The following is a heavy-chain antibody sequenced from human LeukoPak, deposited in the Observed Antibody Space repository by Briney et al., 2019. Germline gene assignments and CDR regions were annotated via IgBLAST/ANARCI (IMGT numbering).Heavy chain of an antibody. CDR3: ARLGESTTDFDY. J-gene: IGHJ4*02. Sequence: GGSLRLSCAASGFTFDDYAMHWVRQAPGKGLEWVSSISSITSSYIHYADSVKGRFTISRDNVKNSLYLQMNSLRAEDTAVYYCARLGESTTDFDYWGQGTLVTVSS. CDR2: ISSITSSYI. V-gene: IGHV3-21*01. D-gene: IGHD1-14*01. CDR1: GFTFDDYA.